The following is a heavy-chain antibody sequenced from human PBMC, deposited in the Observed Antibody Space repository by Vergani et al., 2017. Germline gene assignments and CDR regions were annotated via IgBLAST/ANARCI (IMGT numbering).Heavy chain of an antibody. J-gene: IGHJ4*02. Sequence: QVQVVPSGAEVKKSGASVKVSCKTSGYTFSNYYMHWVRPAPGQGLEWMGIINPSGGHTNYAQKFQGRVTMTRDTSTSTVYMELSSLRSEDTAIYYCARGYLGILTGYRYLGQGTLVTVPA. CDR3: ARGYLGILTGYRY. CDR1: GYTFSNYY. D-gene: IGHD3-9*01. V-gene: IGHV1-46*03. CDR2: INPSGGHT.